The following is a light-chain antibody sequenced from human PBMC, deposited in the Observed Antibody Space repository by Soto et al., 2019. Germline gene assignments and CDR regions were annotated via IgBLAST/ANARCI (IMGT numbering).Light chain of an antibody. CDR3: QQYVNWPKT. Sequence: DIQMTPSPSTLSASVGDRVVITWRASQNIGSRLAWYQQKPDEAPKLLIYDASTLESGVPSRFSGRGSETEFTLTISSLQSEDYGVYFCQQYVNWPKTFGHGTKVDIK. CDR1: QNIGSR. J-gene: IGKJ1*01. V-gene: IGKV1-5*01. CDR2: DAS.